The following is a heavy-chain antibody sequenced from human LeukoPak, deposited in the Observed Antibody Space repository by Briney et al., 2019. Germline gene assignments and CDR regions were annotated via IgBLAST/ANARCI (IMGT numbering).Heavy chain of an antibody. J-gene: IGHJ3*02. CDR3: ARDDALGDNALDI. CDR1: GFTFSSYG. D-gene: IGHD3-16*01. V-gene: IGHV3-33*01. CDR2: ILNDGSQE. Sequence: GGSLRLSCAASGFTFSSYGMHWVRQAPGKGLEWVAVILNDGSQEKYADSVKGRFTITRDNSKNTLFLQMNSLRAEDTAVYYCARDDALGDNALDIWGQGTMVTVSS.